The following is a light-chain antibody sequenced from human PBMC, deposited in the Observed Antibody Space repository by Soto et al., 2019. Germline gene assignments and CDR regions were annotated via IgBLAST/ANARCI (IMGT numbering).Light chain of an antibody. CDR2: DAS. Sequence: EIVLTQSPATLSLSPGERATLSCRASQSVSRYLAWYQQKPGQAPRLLIFDASTRATGIPARFSGSGSGTDFNLTISSLEPEDFAVYYCQQRSTWPYTFGQGTKVEIK. CDR3: QQRSTWPYT. CDR1: QSVSRY. V-gene: IGKV3-11*01. J-gene: IGKJ2*01.